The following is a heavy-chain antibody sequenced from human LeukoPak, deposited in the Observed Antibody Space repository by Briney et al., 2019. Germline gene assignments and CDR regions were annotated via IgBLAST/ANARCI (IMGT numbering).Heavy chain of an antibody. Sequence: PGGSLRLSCEASVFTFSSYWMSWDRQAPGKGLEWVANIKQDGSEEYYVDSVKGRFTISRDNAKNSLYLQMNSLRAEDTAVYYCASLDYWGQGTPVTVSS. J-gene: IGHJ4*02. CDR1: VFTFSSYW. V-gene: IGHV3-7*02. CDR2: IKQDGSEE. CDR3: ASLDY.